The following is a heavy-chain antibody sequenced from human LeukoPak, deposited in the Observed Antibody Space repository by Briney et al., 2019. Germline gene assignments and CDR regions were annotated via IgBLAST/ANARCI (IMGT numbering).Heavy chain of an antibody. J-gene: IGHJ4*02. Sequence: RSLRLSCAASGFPFSSYGMHWVRQAPGKGLEWVAVTWHDGSYKYYADSVKGRFTISRDNSRNTLYLQMNSLRAEDTAVYYCASGDYSNGWHLDFWGQGTLVTVSS. D-gene: IGHD6-19*01. CDR1: GFPFSSYG. V-gene: IGHV3-33*01. CDR2: TWHDGSYK. CDR3: ASGDYSNGWHLDF.